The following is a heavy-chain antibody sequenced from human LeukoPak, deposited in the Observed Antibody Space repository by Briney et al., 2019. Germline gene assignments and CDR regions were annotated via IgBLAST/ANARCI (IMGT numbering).Heavy chain of an antibody. CDR2: ITSSVRTI. V-gene: IGHV3-48*03. CDR3: ARGPPDY. CDR1: GFSLRGYG. Sequence: GALRLSCAGSGFSLRGYGVNWVPPGPRKGLEWVSYITSSVRTIYDADSVKGRFTISRDNAKNSLYLKMNSLRVEDTAVYYCARGPPDYWGQGTLVTVSS. J-gene: IGHJ4*02.